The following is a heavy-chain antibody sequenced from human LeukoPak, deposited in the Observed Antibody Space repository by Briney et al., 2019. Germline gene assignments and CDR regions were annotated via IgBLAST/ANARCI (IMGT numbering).Heavy chain of an antibody. D-gene: IGHD3-9*01. V-gene: IGHV1-2*02. CDR1: GYTFTGYY. CDR3: ARIGRYVNAFDI. Sequence: GASVKVSCKASGYTFTGYYMHWVRQAPGQGLEWMGWINPNSGGTNYAQKFQGRVTMTRDTPISTAYMELTSLRSDDTAVYYCARIGRYVNAFDIWGQGTMVTVSS. J-gene: IGHJ3*02. CDR2: INPNSGGT.